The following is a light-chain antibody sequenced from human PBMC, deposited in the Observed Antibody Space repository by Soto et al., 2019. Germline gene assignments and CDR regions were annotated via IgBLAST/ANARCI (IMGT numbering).Light chain of an antibody. V-gene: IGLV2-8*01. CDR3: SSHAGIKNVV. CDR2: EVT. Sequence: QSALTQPPSASGSPGQSVTISCTGTSSDVGGYNYVSWYQQHPGKAPRLMVYEVTKRPSGVPARFSGSKSGNTASLTVSGLQAEDEADYYCSSHAGIKNVVFGGGTKVTV. CDR1: SSDVGGYNY. J-gene: IGLJ3*02.